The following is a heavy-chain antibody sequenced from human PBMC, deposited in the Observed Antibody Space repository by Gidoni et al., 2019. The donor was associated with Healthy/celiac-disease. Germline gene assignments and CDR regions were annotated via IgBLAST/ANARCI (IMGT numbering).Heavy chain of an antibody. CDR1: GFTFGDYA. Sequence: EVQLVESGGGLVQPGRSLRLSCTASGFTFGDYAMSWFRQAPGKGLEWVGFIRSKTYVGTTEYAASVKGRFTISRDESKTIAYLQMNSLKTEDTAVYYCTRVPSQYYDILTGYPYFDYWGQGTLVTVSS. CDR3: TRVPSQYYDILTGYPYFDY. J-gene: IGHJ4*02. V-gene: IGHV3-49*03. D-gene: IGHD3-9*01. CDR2: IRSKTYVGTT.